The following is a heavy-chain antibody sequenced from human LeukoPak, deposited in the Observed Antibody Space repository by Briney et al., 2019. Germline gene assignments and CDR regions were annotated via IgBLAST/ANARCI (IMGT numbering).Heavy chain of an antibody. D-gene: IGHD2-2*01. V-gene: IGHV1-18*01. Sequence: GASVKVSCKASGYTFTSYGISWVGQAPGQGLEWMGWISAYNGNTNYAQKLQGRVTMTTDTSTSTAYMELRSLRSDDTAVYYCARGQYCSSTSCYLLNAEYFQHWGQGTLVTVSS. CDR1: GYTFTSYG. J-gene: IGHJ1*01. CDR3: ARGQYCSSTSCYLLNAEYFQH. CDR2: ISAYNGNT.